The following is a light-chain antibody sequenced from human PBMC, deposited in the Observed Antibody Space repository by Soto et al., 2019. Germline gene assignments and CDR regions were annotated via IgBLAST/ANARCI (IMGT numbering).Light chain of an antibody. Sequence: EIVMTQSPVTLSVSPGEKATFSCRASQSVTNNLAWYQQTPGQAPRLLIYRASTRATGVPVRFSGSGSGTQFTLTLSSLQSEDSAIYFCQQYNHWPGTFGQGTKVEIK. CDR3: QQYNHWPGT. CDR2: RAS. CDR1: QSVTNN. V-gene: IGKV3D-15*01. J-gene: IGKJ1*01.